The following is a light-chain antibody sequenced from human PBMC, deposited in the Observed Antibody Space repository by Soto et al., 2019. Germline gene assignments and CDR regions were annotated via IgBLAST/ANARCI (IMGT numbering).Light chain of an antibody. CDR1: QSVSSY. J-gene: IGKJ1*01. Sequence: EIVLTQSPATLSLSPGEAATLSCRASQSVSSYLAWYQQKPGQAPRLLLYDASNRATGIPARFSGSGSGTDFTLTISSLAPEDFAIYYCQQRSNWPRTFGQGTKVEIK. V-gene: IGKV3-11*01. CDR2: DAS. CDR3: QQRSNWPRT.